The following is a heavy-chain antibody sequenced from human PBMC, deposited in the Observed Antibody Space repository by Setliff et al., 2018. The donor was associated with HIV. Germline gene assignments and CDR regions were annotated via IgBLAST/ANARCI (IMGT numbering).Heavy chain of an antibody. CDR3: ARTYYYASGSYYSQGYYFDY. J-gene: IGHJ4*02. V-gene: IGHV4-34*01. Sequence: SETLSLTCSVYGGSFSDYYWTWIRQSPGKGLVWIGEINHSGSTNYNPSLKSRVTISVDTSKNQFSLDLSSVTAADTAVYYCARTYYYASGSYYSQGYYFDYWGQGTLVTVSS. D-gene: IGHD3-10*01. CDR2: INHSGST. CDR1: GGSFSDYY.